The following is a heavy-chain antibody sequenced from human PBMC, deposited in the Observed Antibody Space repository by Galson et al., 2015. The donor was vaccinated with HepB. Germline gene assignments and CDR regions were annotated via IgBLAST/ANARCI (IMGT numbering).Heavy chain of an antibody. J-gene: IGHJ4*02. CDR1: GSTFSSYG. CDR2: ISYDGSNK. CDR3: AKCRAAVAGPNDY. D-gene: IGHD6-19*01. Sequence: SLRLSCAASGSTFSSYGMHWVRQAPGKGLEWVAVISYDGSNKYYADSVKGRFTISRDNSKNTLYLQMNSLRAEDTAVYYCAKCRAAVAGPNDYWGQGTLVTVSS. V-gene: IGHV3-30*18.